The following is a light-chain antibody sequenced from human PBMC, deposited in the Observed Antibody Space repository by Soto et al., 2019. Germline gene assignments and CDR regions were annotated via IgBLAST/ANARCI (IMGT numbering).Light chain of an antibody. Sequence: EIVMTQSPATLSVSPGERATLSCRASQSVSSNLAWYQKKPGQDPRLLIYGASTRATGIPARFSGSGSGTDFNLTINRLETEDFAVYYCQQYDSSPRTFGQGTKVDIK. CDR3: QQYDSSPRT. CDR1: QSVSSN. J-gene: IGKJ1*01. CDR2: GAS. V-gene: IGKV3-15*01.